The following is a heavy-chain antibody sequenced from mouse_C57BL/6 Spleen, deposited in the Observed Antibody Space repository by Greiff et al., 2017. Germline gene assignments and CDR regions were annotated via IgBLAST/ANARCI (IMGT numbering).Heavy chain of an antibody. CDR3: TRSGIYYGYDDYARDY. V-gene: IGHV1-15*01. CDR1: GYTFTDYE. D-gene: IGHD2-2*01. J-gene: IGHJ4*01. Sequence: VQLQQSGAELVRPGASVTLSCKASGYTFTDYEMHWVKQTPVHGLEWIGAIDPETGGTAYNQKFKGKAILTADKSSSTAYMELRSLTSEDSAVYYCTRSGIYYGYDDYARDYWGQGTSVTVSS. CDR2: IDPETGGT.